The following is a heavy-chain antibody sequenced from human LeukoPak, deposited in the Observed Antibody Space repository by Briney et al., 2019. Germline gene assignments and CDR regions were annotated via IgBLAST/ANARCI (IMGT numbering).Heavy chain of an antibody. V-gene: IGHV3-33*06. J-gene: IGHJ3*02. CDR3: AKDATVVTPRYDAFDI. D-gene: IGHD4-23*01. CDR1: GFTFSSYG. CDR2: IWYDGSNK. Sequence: PGRSLRLSCAASGFTFSSYGMHWVRQAPGKGLGWVAVIWYDGSNKYYADSVKGRFTISRDNSKNTLYLQMNSLRAEDTAVYSCAKDATVVTPRYDAFDIWGQGTMVTVSS.